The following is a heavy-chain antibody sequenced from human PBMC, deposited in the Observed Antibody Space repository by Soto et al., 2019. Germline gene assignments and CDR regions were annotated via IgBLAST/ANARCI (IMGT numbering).Heavy chain of an antibody. J-gene: IGHJ4*02. V-gene: IGHV3-30*18. CDR2: ISYDGSNK. CDR3: AKDPAAGQLLYFDY. CDR1: GFTFSSYG. D-gene: IGHD2-2*01. Sequence: QVQLVESGGGVVQPGRSLRLSCAASGFTFSSYGMHWVRQAPGKGLEWVAVISYDGSNKYYADSVKGRFTISRDNSKNTLYLQMNSLRAEDTAVYYCAKDPAAGQLLYFDYWGQGTLVTVSS.